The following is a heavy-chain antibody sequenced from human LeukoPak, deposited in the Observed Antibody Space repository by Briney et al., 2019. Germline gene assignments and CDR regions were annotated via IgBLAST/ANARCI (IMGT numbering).Heavy chain of an antibody. CDR3: AREGEGHYYYYMDV. Sequence: ASVKVSCKASGYTFTSYGISWVRQAPGQGLEWMGWISAYNGNTNYAQKLQGRVTVTTDTSTSTAYMELRSLRSDDTAVYYCAREGEGHYYYYMDVWGKGTTVTVSS. J-gene: IGHJ6*03. CDR2: ISAYNGNT. D-gene: IGHD2-21*01. CDR1: GYTFTSYG. V-gene: IGHV1-18*01.